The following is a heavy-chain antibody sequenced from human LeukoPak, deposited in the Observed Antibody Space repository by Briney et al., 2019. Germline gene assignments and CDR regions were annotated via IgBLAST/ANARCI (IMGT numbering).Heavy chain of an antibody. Sequence: PGGSLRLSCAASGFTFSSYSMNWVRQAPGKGLEWVSSISSSSSYIYYADSVKGRFTISRDNAKNSLYLQMNSLRAEDTAVYYCARARGVLGAGPFDPWGQGTLVIVSS. J-gene: IGHJ5*02. CDR2: ISSSSSYI. CDR3: ARARGVLGAGPFDP. V-gene: IGHV3-21*01. D-gene: IGHD1-26*01. CDR1: GFTFSSYS.